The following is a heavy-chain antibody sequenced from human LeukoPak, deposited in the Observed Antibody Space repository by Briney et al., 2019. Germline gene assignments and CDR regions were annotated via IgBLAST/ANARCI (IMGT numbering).Heavy chain of an antibody. D-gene: IGHD3-22*01. CDR2: ISYDGSNK. Sequence: GGSLRLSCAASGFTFSSYAMHWVRQAPGKGPEWVAVISYDGSNKYYADSVKGRFTISRDNSKNTLYLQMNSLRAEDTAVYYCAGDKTMIVVVTYYYGMDVWGQGTTVTVSS. V-gene: IGHV3-30-3*01. CDR1: GFTFSSYA. CDR3: AGDKTMIVVVTYYYGMDV. J-gene: IGHJ6*02.